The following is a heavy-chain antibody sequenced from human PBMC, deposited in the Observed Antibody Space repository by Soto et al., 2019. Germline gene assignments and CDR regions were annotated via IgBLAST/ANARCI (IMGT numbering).Heavy chain of an antibody. Sequence: GGSLRLSCAFSGFTFSDYYMTWIRQAPGKGLEWVSYISSSTSHTNYVDSVKGRFTISRDNAKNSLFLQMNSLRAEDTAVYYCARGRGAAADYFDFWGQGTLVTVSS. CDR1: GFTFSDYY. J-gene: IGHJ4*02. V-gene: IGHV3-11*05. CDR2: ISSSTSHT. CDR3: ARGRGAAADYFDF. D-gene: IGHD6-13*01.